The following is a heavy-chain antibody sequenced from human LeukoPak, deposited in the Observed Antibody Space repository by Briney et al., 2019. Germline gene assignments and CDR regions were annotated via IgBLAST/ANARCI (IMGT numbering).Heavy chain of an antibody. D-gene: IGHD1-26*01. CDR1: GYTFTSYD. J-gene: IGHJ3*02. Sequence: GASVKVSCKASGYTFTSYDINWVRQAPGQGLEWMGWISAYNGNTNYAQKLQGRVTMTTDTSTSTAYMELRSLRSDDTAVYYCARDLRRELPLDAFDIWGQGTIVTVSS. CDR3: ARDLRRELPLDAFDI. V-gene: IGHV1-18*01. CDR2: ISAYNGNT.